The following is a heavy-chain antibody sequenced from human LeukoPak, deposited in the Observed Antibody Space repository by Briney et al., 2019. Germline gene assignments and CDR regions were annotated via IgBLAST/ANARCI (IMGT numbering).Heavy chain of an antibody. CDR2: IWYDGSNK. Sequence: GRSLRLSCAASGFTFSSYGMHWVRQAPGKGLEWVAVIWYDGSNKYYADSVKGRFTISRDNSKNTLYLQMNSLRAEDTAVYYCAGSIAVAGTIDYWGQGTLVTVSS. CDR1: GFTFSSYG. CDR3: AGSIAVAGTIDY. V-gene: IGHV3-33*01. J-gene: IGHJ4*02. D-gene: IGHD6-19*01.